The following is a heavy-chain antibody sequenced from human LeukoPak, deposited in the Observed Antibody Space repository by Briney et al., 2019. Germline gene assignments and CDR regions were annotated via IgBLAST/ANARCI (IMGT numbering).Heavy chain of an antibody. J-gene: IGHJ4*02. Sequence: PGGSLRLSCAASGFTFSSYGMHWVRQAPGKGLEWVAFIRYDGSNKYYADSVKGRFTISRDNSKNTLYLQMNSLRAEDTAVYYCARTPPIYYDSPRDYWGQGTLVTVSS. CDR2: IRYDGSNK. CDR1: GFTFSSYG. V-gene: IGHV3-30*02. CDR3: ARTPPIYYDSPRDY. D-gene: IGHD3-22*01.